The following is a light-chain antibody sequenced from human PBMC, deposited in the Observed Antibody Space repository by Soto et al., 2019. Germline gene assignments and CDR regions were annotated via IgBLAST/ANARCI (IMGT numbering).Light chain of an antibody. CDR3: QQYGTSPRT. V-gene: IGKV3-20*01. CDR2: GAS. CDR1: QSVTNSF. J-gene: IGKJ1*01. Sequence: VLTQLPGIVYLSPGERATLSCRASQSVTNSFLAWYQQKPGQAPRLLIYGASSRATGIPDRFSGSGSGTDFTLSINRLEPEDFGVYYCQQYGTSPRTFGRGTKVEIK.